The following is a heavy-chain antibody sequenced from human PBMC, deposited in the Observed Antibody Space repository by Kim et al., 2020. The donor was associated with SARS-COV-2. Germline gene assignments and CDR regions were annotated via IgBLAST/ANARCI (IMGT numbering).Heavy chain of an antibody. CDR1: GYTLTELS. V-gene: IGHV1-24*01. CDR2: FDPEDGET. Sequence: ASVKVSCKVSGYTLTELSMHWVRQAPGKGLEWMGGFDPEDGETIYAQKFQGRVTMTEDTSTDTAYMELSSLRSEDTAVYYCATARTNLWFGRNWFDPWGQGTLVTVSS. D-gene: IGHD3-10*01. J-gene: IGHJ5*02. CDR3: ATARTNLWFGRNWFDP.